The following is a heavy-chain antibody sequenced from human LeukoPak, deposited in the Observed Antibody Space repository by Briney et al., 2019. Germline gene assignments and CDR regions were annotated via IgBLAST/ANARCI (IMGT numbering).Heavy chain of an antibody. CDR3: ARASYYYDSSGYSEYFQH. V-gene: IGHV1-69*13. CDR2: IIPIFGTA. D-gene: IGHD3-22*01. Sequence: SVKVSCKASGGTFSSYAISWVRQAPGQGLEWVGGIIPIFGTANYAQKFQGRVTITADESTSTAYMELSSLRSEDTAVYYCARASYYYDSSGYSEYFQHWGQGTLVTVSS. J-gene: IGHJ1*01. CDR1: GGTFSSYA.